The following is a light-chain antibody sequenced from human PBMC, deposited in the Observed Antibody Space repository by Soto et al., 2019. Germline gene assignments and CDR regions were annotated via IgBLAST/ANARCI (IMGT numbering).Light chain of an antibody. CDR1: QSVGSN. Sequence: EIVMTQSPATLSVSPGERATLSCRASQSVGSNLAWYQQKRGQAPRLLIYDTSTRAAGISARFSGGGSGTEFTLTISSLQSEDFAVYYCQQYNNWPPWTFGQGTKVDIK. J-gene: IGKJ1*01. CDR3: QQYNNWPPWT. CDR2: DTS. V-gene: IGKV3-15*01.